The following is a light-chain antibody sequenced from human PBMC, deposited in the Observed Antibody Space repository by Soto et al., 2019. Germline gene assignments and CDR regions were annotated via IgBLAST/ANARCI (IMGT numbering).Light chain of an antibody. J-gene: IGKJ3*01. V-gene: IGKV3-15*01. Sequence: EIVLTQSPGTLSLSPGERATLSCRASQSVGSNLAWYQQKPGQAPRLLIFGASSRATGVPARFSGSGSGTEFTLTINSLQSEDFAVYFCQQYDNLPLTFGPGTKVDNK. CDR1: QSVGSN. CDR2: GAS. CDR3: QQYDNLPLT.